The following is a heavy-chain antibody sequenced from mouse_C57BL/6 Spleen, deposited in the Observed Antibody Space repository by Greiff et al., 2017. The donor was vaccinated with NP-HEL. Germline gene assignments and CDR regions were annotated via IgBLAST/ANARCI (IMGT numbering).Heavy chain of an antibody. Sequence: QVQLQQSGAELVKPGASVKLSCKASGYTFTEYTIHWVKQRSGQGLEWIGWFYPGSGSIKYNETFKDKATLTAYKSSSTVYLELSRLTSEDSAVYFCARHAPRGLLPSYYAMDYGGQGTSVTVSS. D-gene: IGHD2-3*01. CDR1: GYTFTEYT. CDR3: ARHAPRGLLPSYYAMDY. V-gene: IGHV1-62-2*01. J-gene: IGHJ4*01. CDR2: FYPGSGSI.